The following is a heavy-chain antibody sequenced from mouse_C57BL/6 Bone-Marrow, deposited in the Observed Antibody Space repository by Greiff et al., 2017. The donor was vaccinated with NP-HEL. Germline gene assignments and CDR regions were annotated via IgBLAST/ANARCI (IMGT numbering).Heavy chain of an antibody. Sequence: EVQGVESGGGLVQPGGSLKLSCAASGFTFSDYYMYWVRQTPEKRLEWVAYISNGGGSTYYPDTVKGRFTISRDNAKNTLYLQMSRLKSEDTAMYYCARQRVTTVVPFAYWGQGTLVTVSA. CDR1: GFTFSDYY. D-gene: IGHD1-1*01. CDR2: ISNGGGST. J-gene: IGHJ3*01. V-gene: IGHV5-12*01. CDR3: ARQRVTTVVPFAY.